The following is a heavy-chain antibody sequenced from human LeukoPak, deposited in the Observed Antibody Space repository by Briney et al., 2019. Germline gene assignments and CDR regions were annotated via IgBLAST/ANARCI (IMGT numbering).Heavy chain of an antibody. CDR2: INGDGTST. CDR3: ARALGDI. V-gene: IGHV3-74*01. CDR1: GFTFSTYW. J-gene: IGHJ4*02. Sequence: GGSLRLSCAASGFTFSTYWMHWVRQAPGKGLVWVSRINGDGTSTSYGDSVKGRFTISRDNAKNTLYLQMNGLRVEDTAVYYCARALGDIRGQGTLVTVSS.